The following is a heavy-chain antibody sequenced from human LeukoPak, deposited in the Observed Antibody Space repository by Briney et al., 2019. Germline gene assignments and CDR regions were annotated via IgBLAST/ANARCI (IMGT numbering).Heavy chain of an antibody. J-gene: IGHJ1*01. CDR3: ARGFCRGESCYSGEYFQH. D-gene: IGHD2-15*01. Sequence: SETLSLTCGVHGESLNDYYWSWIRQSPGKGLEWIGEITHNGSTTFNPSLESRLTISVDTSKDQFSLKLTSVTAADASVYFCARGFCRGESCYSGEYFQHWGQGTLVTVSS. CDR1: GESLNDYY. CDR2: ITHNGST. V-gene: IGHV4-34*01.